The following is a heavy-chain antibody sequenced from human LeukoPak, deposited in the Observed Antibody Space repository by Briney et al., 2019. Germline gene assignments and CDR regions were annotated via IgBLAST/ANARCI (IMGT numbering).Heavy chain of an antibody. CDR2: ISYDGSNK. J-gene: IGHJ4*02. CDR3: AKVADEAGGDDDY. CDR1: GFTFSSYG. D-gene: IGHD3-16*01. V-gene: IGHV3-30*18. Sequence: GGSLRLSCAASGFTFSSYGMHWVRQAPGKGLEWVAVISYDGSNKYYADSVKGRFTISRDNSKNTLYLQMNSLRAEDTAVYYCAKVADEAGGDDDYWGQGTLVTVSS.